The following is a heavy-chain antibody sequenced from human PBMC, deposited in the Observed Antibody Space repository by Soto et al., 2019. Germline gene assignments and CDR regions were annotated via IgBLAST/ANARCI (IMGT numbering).Heavy chain of an antibody. J-gene: IGHJ6*02. Sequence: GGSLRLSCAASGFIFSSYALSWVRQAPGKGLEWVSAISGSGGSTYYADSVKGRFTISRDNSKNTLYLQMNSLRAEDTAVYYCAKDLKNTEQLVWYYYYYGMDVWGQGTTVTSP. D-gene: IGHD6-13*01. CDR1: GFIFSSYA. CDR3: AKDLKNTEQLVWYYYYYGMDV. V-gene: IGHV3-23*01. CDR2: ISGSGGST.